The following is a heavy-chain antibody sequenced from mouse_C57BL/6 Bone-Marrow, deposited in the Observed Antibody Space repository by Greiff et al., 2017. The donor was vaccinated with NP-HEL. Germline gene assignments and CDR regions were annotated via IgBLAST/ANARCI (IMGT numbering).Heavy chain of an antibody. CDR3: TDITTVVEYYFDY. CDR2: IDPETGGT. D-gene: IGHD1-1*01. J-gene: IGHJ2*01. CDR1: GYTFTDYE. Sequence: QVHVKQSGAELVRPGASVTLSCKASGYTFTDYEMHWVKQTPVHGLEWIGAIDPETGGTAYNQKFKGKAILTADKSSSTAYMELRSLTSEDSAVYYCTDITTVVEYYFDYWGQGTTLTVSS. V-gene: IGHV1-15*01.